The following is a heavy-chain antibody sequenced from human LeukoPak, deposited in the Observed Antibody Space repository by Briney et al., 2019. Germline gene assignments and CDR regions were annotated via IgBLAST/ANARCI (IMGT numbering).Heavy chain of an antibody. D-gene: IGHD3-10*01. CDR2: ISAYNGNT. CDR1: GYTFTSYG. Sequence: ASVKVSCKASGYTFTSYGISWVRQAPGQGLEWMGWISAYNGNTNYAQKLQGRVTMTTDTSTSTAYMELRSLRSDDTAVYYCARDWGGFGELLPDYWGQGTLVTVSS. V-gene: IGHV1-18*01. CDR3: ARDWGGFGELLPDY. J-gene: IGHJ4*02.